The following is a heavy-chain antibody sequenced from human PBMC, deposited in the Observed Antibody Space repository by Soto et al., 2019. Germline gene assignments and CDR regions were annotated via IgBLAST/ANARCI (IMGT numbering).Heavy chain of an antibody. V-gene: IGHV3-30*18. D-gene: IGHD5-18*01. J-gene: IGHJ4*02. CDR3: AKDPDTAIVHWGIDY. CDR2: ISYDGSNK. CDR1: GFTFSSYG. Sequence: QVQLVESGGGVVQPGRSLRLSCAASGFTFSSYGMHWVRQAPGKGLEWVAVISYDGSNKYYADSVKGRFTISRDNSKNTLYLQMNSLRAEDTAVYYCAKDPDTAIVHWGIDYWGQGTLVTVSS.